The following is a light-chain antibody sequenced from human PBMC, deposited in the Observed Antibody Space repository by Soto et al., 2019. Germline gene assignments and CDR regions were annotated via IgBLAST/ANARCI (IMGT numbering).Light chain of an antibody. V-gene: IGLV1-44*01. CDR1: SSNVGRNS. CDR2: GNN. Sequence: QSVLTPPPSASGTPGQGLTISCSGSSSNVGRNSVTWYQQLPGTAPKLLIYGNNQRPSGVPDRFSGSKSGTSASLAISGLQSEDEADYYCATWDDYLNVYVFGTGTKVTVL. J-gene: IGLJ1*01. CDR3: ATWDDYLNVYV.